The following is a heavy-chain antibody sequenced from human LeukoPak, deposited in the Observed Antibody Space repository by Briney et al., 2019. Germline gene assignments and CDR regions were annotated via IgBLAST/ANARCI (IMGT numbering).Heavy chain of an antibody. CDR2: TYYRSQWYN. CDR1: GDSVSNNNGA. J-gene: IGHJ3*01. CDR3: AGGYAFHV. V-gene: IGHV6-1*01. Sequence: SQTLSLTCAISGDSVSNNNGAWNWSRQSPSRGLEWLGRTYYRSQWYNDYARSVMSRISVDPDTSKNQFSLHLSSVTPDDTAVYYCAGGYAFHVWGQGTMVTVSS.